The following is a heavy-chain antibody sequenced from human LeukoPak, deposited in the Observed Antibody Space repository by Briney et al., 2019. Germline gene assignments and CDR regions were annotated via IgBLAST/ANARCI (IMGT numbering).Heavy chain of an antibody. D-gene: IGHD5-24*01. V-gene: IGHV1-2*02. CDR2: IAPKSGAT. Sequence: VASVKVSCKASGYTFTVYYIHWVRQAPGQGLQYMGWIAPKSGATKYAQKFQGRVTMTRDTSISTAFMELSGLRSDDTAMYYCAWLQPLNAFDIWGQGTMVTVS. CDR1: GYTFTVYY. J-gene: IGHJ3*02. CDR3: AWLQPLNAFDI.